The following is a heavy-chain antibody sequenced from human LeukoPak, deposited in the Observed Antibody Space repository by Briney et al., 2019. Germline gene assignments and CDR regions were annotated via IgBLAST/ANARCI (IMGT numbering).Heavy chain of an antibody. J-gene: IGHJ6*02. D-gene: IGHD3-10*01. CDR2: IYSGGST. CDR1: GFTVSSNY. Sequence: GGSLRLSCAASGFTVSSNYMSWVRQAPGKGLEWVSVIYSGGSTYYADSVKGRFTISRHNSKNTLYPQMNSLRAEDTAVYYCAAGSGSYYNRYYYGMDVWGQGTTVTVSS. CDR3: AAGSGSYYNRYYYGMDV. V-gene: IGHV3-53*04.